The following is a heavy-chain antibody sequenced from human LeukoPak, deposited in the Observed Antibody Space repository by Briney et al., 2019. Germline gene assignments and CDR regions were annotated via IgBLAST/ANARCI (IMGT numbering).Heavy chain of an antibody. Sequence: GGSLRLSCAASGFTFSSYWMSWVRQVPGKGLEWVANIKQDGSEKNYVDSVKGRFTISRDNAKNSVYLQMNSLRAEDTAVYYCARGNDHDAFDIWGQGTMVTVSS. CDR1: GFTFSSYW. J-gene: IGHJ3*02. CDR2: IKQDGSEK. D-gene: IGHD1-1*01. CDR3: ARGNDHDAFDI. V-gene: IGHV3-7*01.